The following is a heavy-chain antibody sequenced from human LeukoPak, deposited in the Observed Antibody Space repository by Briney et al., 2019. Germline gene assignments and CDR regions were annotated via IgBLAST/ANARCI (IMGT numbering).Heavy chain of an antibody. V-gene: IGHV1-18*01. J-gene: IGHJ4*02. CDR1: GYTFTSYG. D-gene: IGHD1-26*01. CDR3: ARRVGAMDDY. CDR2: ISAYNGNT. Sequence: GASVKVSCKASGYTFTSYGISWVRQAPGQGLEWMGWISAYNGNTNYAQKLQGRVTMTRNTSISTAYMELSSLRSEDTAVYYCARRVGAMDDYWGQGTLVTVSS.